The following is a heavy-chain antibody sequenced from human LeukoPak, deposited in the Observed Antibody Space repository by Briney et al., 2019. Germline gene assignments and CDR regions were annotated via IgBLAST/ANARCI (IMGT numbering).Heavy chain of an antibody. V-gene: IGHV3-21*01. CDR3: ARASRSIAVAGIDY. Sequence: GGSLRLSCAASGFTFSPYSMNWVRQAPGEGLEWVSSITSNSSYIYYADSVKGRFTISRDNAKNSLYLQMNSLRAEDTAVYYCARASRSIAVAGIDYWGQGTLVTVSS. CDR1: GFTFSPYS. J-gene: IGHJ4*02. D-gene: IGHD6-19*01. CDR2: ITSNSSYI.